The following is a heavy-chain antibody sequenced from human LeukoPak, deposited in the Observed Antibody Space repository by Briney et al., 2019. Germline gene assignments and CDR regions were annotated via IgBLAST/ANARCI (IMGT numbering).Heavy chain of an antibody. V-gene: IGHV3-21*04. CDR1: GFTFSSYS. D-gene: IGHD2-2*01. Sequence: PGGSLRLSCAASGFTFSSYSMNWVRQAPGKGLEWVSSISSSSYIYYADSVKGRFTISRDNSKNTLYLQMNSLRAEDTAVYYCAKDQRGYYFDYWGPGTLVTVSS. CDR3: AKDQRGYYFDY. J-gene: IGHJ4*02. CDR2: ISSSSYI.